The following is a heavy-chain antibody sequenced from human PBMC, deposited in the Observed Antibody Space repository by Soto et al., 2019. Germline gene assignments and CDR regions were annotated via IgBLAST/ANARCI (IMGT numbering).Heavy chain of an antibody. CDR2: ISCYNGKT. J-gene: IGHJ6*02. CDR3: ARDAPPPELRFLEWHNYDYNGMDV. CDR1: GYSFTAYG. V-gene: IGHV1-18*01. D-gene: IGHD3-3*01. Sequence: VQVVQSGDEVKETGASVRVSCKTSGYSFTAYGISWVRQAPGQGLEWMGWISCYNGKTKYAQKVQGRVTMTTDTSKSTAYMEVRSLRSDDTAIYYCARDAPPPELRFLEWHNYDYNGMDVWGQGPTVTVSS.